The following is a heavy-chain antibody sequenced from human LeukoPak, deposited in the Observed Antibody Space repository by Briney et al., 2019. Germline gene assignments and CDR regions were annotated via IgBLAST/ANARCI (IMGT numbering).Heavy chain of an antibody. CDR1: GYTFTSYY. Sequence: ASVKVSCKASGYTFTSYYMHWVRQAPGQGLEWMGIINPSGGSTSYAQKFQGRVTMTRDMSTSTVYMELSSLRSEGTAVYYCARGGLLWFGELSSWFDPWGQGTLVTVSS. CDR3: ARGGLLWFGELSSWFDP. V-gene: IGHV1-46*01. J-gene: IGHJ5*02. CDR2: INPSGGST. D-gene: IGHD3-10*01.